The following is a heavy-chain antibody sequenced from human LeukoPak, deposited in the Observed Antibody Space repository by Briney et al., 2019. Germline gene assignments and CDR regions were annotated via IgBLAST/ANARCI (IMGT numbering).Heavy chain of an antibody. Sequence: GGSLRLSCAASGFTFSSYAMNWVRQAPGKGLEWVSSISSSSSYIYYADSVKGRFTISRDNAKNSLYLQMNSLRAEDTAVYYCAREGVVDDFDYWGQGTLVTVSS. D-gene: IGHD2-15*01. V-gene: IGHV3-21*01. J-gene: IGHJ4*02. CDR1: GFTFSSYA. CDR3: AREGVVDDFDY. CDR2: ISSSSSYI.